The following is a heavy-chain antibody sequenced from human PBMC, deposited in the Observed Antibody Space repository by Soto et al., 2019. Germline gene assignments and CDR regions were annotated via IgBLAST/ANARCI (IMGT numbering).Heavy chain of an antibody. J-gene: IGHJ4*02. CDR2: IIPIFGTA. D-gene: IGHD4-4*01. CDR3: ARAGLSMTTVTTSRYYFDY. Sequence: SVKVSCKASGGTFSSYAISWVRQAPGQGLEWMGGIIPIFGTANYAQKFQGRVTITADESTSTAYMELSSLRSEDTAVYYCARAGLSMTTVTTSRYYFDYWGQGTLVTVSS. CDR1: GGTFSSYA. V-gene: IGHV1-69*13.